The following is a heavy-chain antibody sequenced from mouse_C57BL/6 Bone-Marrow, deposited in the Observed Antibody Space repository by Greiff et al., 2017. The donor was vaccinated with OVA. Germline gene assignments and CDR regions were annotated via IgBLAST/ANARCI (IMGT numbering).Heavy chain of an antibody. CDR3: TGWVDSSGYVYLDY. CDR2: IDPETGGT. CDR1: GYTFTDYE. D-gene: IGHD3-2*02. J-gene: IGHJ2*01. Sequence: VQLQQSGAELVRPGASVTLSCKASGYTFTDYEMHWVKQTPVHGLEWIGAIDPETGGTAYNQKFKGKAILTADKSSSTAYMELRSLTSEDSSVYYSTGWVDSSGYVYLDYWGQGTTLTVSS. V-gene: IGHV1-15*01.